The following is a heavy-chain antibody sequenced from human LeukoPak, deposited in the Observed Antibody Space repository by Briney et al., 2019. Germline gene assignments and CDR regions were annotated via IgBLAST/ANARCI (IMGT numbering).Heavy chain of an antibody. J-gene: IGHJ5*02. CDR3: ARGGRGAMVLNWFDT. Sequence: SETLSLTCTVSGGSISSYYWSWIRQPPGKGLEWIGYIYYSGSTDYTLSLKSRVTISVDTSKNQFSLRLSSVTAADTAVYYCARGGRGAMVLNWFDTWGQGTLVTVSS. D-gene: IGHD5-18*01. CDR2: IYYSGST. V-gene: IGHV4-59*01. CDR1: GGSISSYY.